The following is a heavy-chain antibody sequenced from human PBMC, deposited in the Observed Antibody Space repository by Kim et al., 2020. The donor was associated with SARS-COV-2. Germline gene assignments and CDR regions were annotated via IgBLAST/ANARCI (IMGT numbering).Heavy chain of an antibody. Sequence: GGSLRLSCAASEFTFSSYSMNWVRQAPGKGLEWVSSISSSSSYIYYADSVKGRFTIPRDNAKNSLYLQMNSLRAEDTAVYYCAREEFYDILTGYFPYWYFDLWGRGTLVTVSS. V-gene: IGHV3-21*01. CDR3: AREEFYDILTGYFPYWYFDL. CDR1: EFTFSSYS. CDR2: ISSSSSYI. J-gene: IGHJ2*01. D-gene: IGHD3-9*01.